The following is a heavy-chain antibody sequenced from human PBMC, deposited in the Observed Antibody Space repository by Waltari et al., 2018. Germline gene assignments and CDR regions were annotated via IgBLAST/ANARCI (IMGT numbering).Heavy chain of an antibody. CDR3: ARVSATTVVTSFDY. J-gene: IGHJ4*02. V-gene: IGHV1-2*02. Sequence: QVQLVQSGAEVKKPGASVKVSCKASGYTFTGYYIHWVRQAPGQGLEWMGWINPKSGGTTYAKKFLGRVTMTRDTSISTAYMELSSLTSDDTAVYYCARVSATTVVTSFDYWGQGTLVTVSS. D-gene: IGHD4-17*01. CDR2: INPKSGGT. CDR1: GYTFTGYY.